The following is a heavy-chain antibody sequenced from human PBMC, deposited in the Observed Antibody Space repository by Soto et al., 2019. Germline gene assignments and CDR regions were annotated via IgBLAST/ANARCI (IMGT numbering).Heavy chain of an antibody. J-gene: IGHJ5*02. CDR3: ARGVLRFLQWFGP. D-gene: IGHD3-3*01. CDR1: GASVNSENYY. CDR2: VYYSGST. Sequence: QVQLQESGPGLVKPSETLSLTCTVSGASVNSENYYWSWIRQPPGKGLEWIGYVYYSGSTNYNPSLKSRATISLDTYKNQFSLKMTSMTSSDTAFYYCARGVLRFLQWFGPWGHVTLVTVSS. V-gene: IGHV4-61*01.